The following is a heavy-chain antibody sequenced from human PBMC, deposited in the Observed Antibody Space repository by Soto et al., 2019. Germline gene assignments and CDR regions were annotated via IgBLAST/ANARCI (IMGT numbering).Heavy chain of an antibody. CDR2: ISYDGSNK. J-gene: IGHJ6*02. CDR1: GFIFSKYG. CDR3: AKDLGSGKPYYYYAMDV. D-gene: IGHD3-10*01. Sequence: QVQLVESGGGVVQPGRSLRLSCAASGFIFSKYGMHWVRQAPGKGLEWVAVISYDGSNKYYAESVKGRFIISRDKSENTLYLHMNSLRAEDTALYYCAKDLGSGKPYYYYAMDVWGHGTTGTVSS. V-gene: IGHV3-30*18.